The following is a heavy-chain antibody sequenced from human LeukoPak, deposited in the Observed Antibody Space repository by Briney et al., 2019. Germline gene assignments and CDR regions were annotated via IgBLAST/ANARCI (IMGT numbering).Heavy chain of an antibody. D-gene: IGHD3-10*01. Sequence: GGSLRLSCAASGFTFSTYSMNWVRQTPGKGLEWVSSISGGGKYIYYTDLVKGRFTISRDNAKNSLYLQMSSLRADDTAVYYCASGIYYASVHTWSPVWGQGTLVTVS. V-gene: IGHV3-21*01. CDR3: ASGIYYASVHTWSPV. CDR2: ISGGGKYI. CDR1: GFTFSTYS. J-gene: IGHJ4*02.